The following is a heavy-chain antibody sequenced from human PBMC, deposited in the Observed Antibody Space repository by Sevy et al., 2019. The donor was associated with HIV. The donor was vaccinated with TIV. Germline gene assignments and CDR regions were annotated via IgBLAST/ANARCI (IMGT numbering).Heavy chain of an antibody. V-gene: IGHV3-21*01. Sequence: GGSLRLSCAASGFTFSSYSMNWVRQAPGKGLEWVSSISSSSGYIYYADSVKGRFTISRDNAKNSLYLQMNSLRAEDTAVYYCARVRYEGSGCHYWGQGTLVTVSS. CDR3: ARVRYEGSGCHY. D-gene: IGHD6-19*01. J-gene: IGHJ4*02. CDR2: ISSSSGYI. CDR1: GFTFSSYS.